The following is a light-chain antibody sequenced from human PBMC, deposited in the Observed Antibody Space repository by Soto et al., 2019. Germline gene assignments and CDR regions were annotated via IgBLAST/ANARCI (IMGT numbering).Light chain of an antibody. J-gene: IGKJ5*01. V-gene: IGKV1-9*01. CDR3: QQLKSYPIT. CDR2: AVS. Sequence: SHCPPPPSSLSASVGAGAPITFRASQGLNTNLAWHQQKPGEAPKLLIYAVSILQSGVPSRFSGGGSGTDFTLTISSLQPEDFATYYCQQLKSYPITFGQGTRLEIK. CDR1: QGLNTN.